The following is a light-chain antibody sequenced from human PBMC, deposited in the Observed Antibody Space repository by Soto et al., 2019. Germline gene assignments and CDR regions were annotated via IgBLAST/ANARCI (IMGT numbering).Light chain of an antibody. J-gene: IGKJ2*01. CDR1: QSVSSN. CDR3: QQYNNWPPWYT. CDR2: GAS. V-gene: IGKV3-15*01. Sequence: EIVMTQSPATLSLSPGERATLSCRASQSVSSNLAWYQQKPGQAPRLLIYGASTRATGIPARFSGSGSGTEFTLTISSLQSEDLAVYYCQQYNNWPPWYTFGQGTKLEIK.